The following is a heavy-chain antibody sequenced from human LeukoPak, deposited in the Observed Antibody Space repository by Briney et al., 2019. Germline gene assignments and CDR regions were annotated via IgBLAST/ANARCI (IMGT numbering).Heavy chain of an antibody. V-gene: IGHV3-33*01. D-gene: IGHD4-17*01. CDR2: IWYDGSNK. CDR1: GFTFSSYG. Sequence: GGSLRLSCAASGFTFSSYGMHWVRQAPGKGLEWVAVIWYDGSNKYYADSVKGRFTISRDNSKNTLYLQINSLRAEDTAVYYCARVTGDYGSDYWGQGTLVTVSS. J-gene: IGHJ4*02. CDR3: ARVTGDYGSDY.